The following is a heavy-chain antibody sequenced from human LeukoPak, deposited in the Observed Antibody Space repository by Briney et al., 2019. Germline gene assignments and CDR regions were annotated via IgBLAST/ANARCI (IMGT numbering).Heavy chain of an antibody. CDR1: EFTFDDHA. Sequence: GSLRLSCAASEFTFDDHAMHWVRQPPGKGLEWIGYIYYSGSTNYNPSLKSRVTISVDTSKNQFSLKLSSVTAADTAVYYCARSVEMATYGFDYWGQGTLVTVSS. J-gene: IGHJ4*02. D-gene: IGHD5-24*01. CDR2: IYYSGST. CDR3: ARSVEMATYGFDY. V-gene: IGHV4-59*11.